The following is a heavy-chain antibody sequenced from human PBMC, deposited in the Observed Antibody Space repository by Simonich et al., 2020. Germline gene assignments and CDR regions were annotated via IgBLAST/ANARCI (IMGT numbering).Heavy chain of an antibody. J-gene: IGHJ3*02. D-gene: IGHD1-26*01. CDR2: VDPNSGGT. V-gene: IGHV1-2*02. CDR3: ARVRLSGSNGAWDI. CDR1: GYTFTGYY. Sequence: QVQLVQSGAGVQKPGASVKVSCTASGYTFTGYYMHWVRQAPGQGLEWRGGVDPNSGGTNDSQKVKGRVTMTMDTTISTVYIELIRLRSNDRAVDYGARVRLSGSNGAWDIVGQGRMVTVAT.